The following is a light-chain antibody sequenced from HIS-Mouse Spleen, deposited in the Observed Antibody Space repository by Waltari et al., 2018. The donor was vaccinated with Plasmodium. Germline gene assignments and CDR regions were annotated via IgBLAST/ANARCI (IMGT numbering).Light chain of an antibody. CDR2: EDS. CDR3: YSTDGV. V-gene: IGLV3-10*01. CDR1: ALPKKY. Sequence: SYELTQPPSVSVSPGQTARITCSGDALPKKYAYWYQQKSGQAPVLVIYEDSKRPSGIPERFCGSSSGTMDTLTISGAQVEDEADYYCYSTDGVFGGGTKLTVL. J-gene: IGLJ2*01.